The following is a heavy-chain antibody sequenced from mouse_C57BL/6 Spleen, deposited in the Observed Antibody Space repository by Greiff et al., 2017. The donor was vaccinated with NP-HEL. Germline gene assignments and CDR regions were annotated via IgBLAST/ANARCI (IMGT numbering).Heavy chain of an antibody. CDR3: ARGNSSGYLFAY. CDR1: GYTFTSHW. D-gene: IGHD3-2*02. CDR2: IFPGSGCT. J-gene: IGHJ3*01. Sequence: QVQLQQSGPELVRPGASVKISCKAPGYTFTSHWMLWVRQRPGQGLAWIGEIFPGSGCTYYHEKFTGKSTLTVDTSSSTAYMQLSSLTSEDSAVYFCARGNSSGYLFAYWGQGTLVTVSA. V-gene: IGHV1-56*01.